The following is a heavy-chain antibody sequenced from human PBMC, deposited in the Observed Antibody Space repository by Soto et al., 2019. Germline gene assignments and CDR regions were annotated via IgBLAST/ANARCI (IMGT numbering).Heavy chain of an antibody. J-gene: IGHJ3*02. CDR2: ISWNSGSI. CDR3: AKDNSDLGYCSSTSCSYAFDI. D-gene: IGHD2-2*01. Sequence: PGGSLRLSCAASGFTFDDYAMHWVRQAPGKGLEWVSGISWNSGSIGYADSVKGRFTISRDNAKNSLYLQMNSLRAEDTALYYCAKDNSDLGYCSSTSCSYAFDIRGQGTMVTVSS. V-gene: IGHV3-9*01. CDR1: GFTFDDYA.